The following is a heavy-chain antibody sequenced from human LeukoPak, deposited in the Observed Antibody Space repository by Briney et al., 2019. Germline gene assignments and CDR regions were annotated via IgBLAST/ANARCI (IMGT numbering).Heavy chain of an antibody. CDR1: GFSFSGYG. D-gene: IGHD3-9*01. CDR2: ISYDGSNK. Sequence: GRSLRLSCAASGFSFSGYGMHWVRQAPGKGLEWVAVISYDGSNKYYADSVKGRFTISRDNSKNTLYLQMNSLRAEDTAVYFCARSTLRYFDWLYYYGMDVWGQGTTVTVSS. CDR3: ARSTLRYFDWLYYYGMDV. V-gene: IGHV3-30*03. J-gene: IGHJ6*02.